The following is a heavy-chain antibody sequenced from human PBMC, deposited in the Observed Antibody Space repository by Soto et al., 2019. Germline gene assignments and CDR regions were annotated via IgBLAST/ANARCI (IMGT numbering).Heavy chain of an antibody. J-gene: IGHJ6*02. CDR3: ARSQDYCSSYYYGMDV. CDR1: GFTFSSYE. Sequence: GGSLRLSCAASGFTFSSYEMNWVRQAPGKGLEWVSYISSSGSTIYYADSVKGRFTISRDNAKNSLYLQMNSLRADDTAVYYCARSQDYCSSYYYGMDVWGQGTTVTVSS. CDR2: ISSSGSTI. D-gene: IGHD3-10*02. V-gene: IGHV3-48*03.